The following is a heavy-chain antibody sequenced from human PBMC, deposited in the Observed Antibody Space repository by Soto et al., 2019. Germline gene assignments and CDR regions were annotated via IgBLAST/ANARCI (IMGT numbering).Heavy chain of an antibody. V-gene: IGHV3-74*01. D-gene: IGHD3-10*01. Sequence: GGSLRLSCAASGFTFSSYWMHWVRQAPGKGLVWVSRISSGGSCTCYADSVKGRFTISRDTSENTLYLQMNSLGAEDTAVYYCARGEFTMIRGVITAFDYWGLGTLVTVSS. J-gene: IGHJ4*02. CDR1: GFTFSSYW. CDR3: ARGEFTMIRGVITAFDY. CDR2: ISSGGSCT.